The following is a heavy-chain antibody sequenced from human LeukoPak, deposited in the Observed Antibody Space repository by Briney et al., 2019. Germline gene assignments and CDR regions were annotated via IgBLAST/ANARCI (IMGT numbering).Heavy chain of an antibody. CDR3: AKLHRREGFYGSGREGNP. CDR2: ISYDRSNK. V-gene: IGHV3-30*18. D-gene: IGHD3-10*01. Sequence: GGSLRLSCAASGFTFSSYGMHWVRQAPGKGLEWVAVISYDRSNKYYADSVKGRFTISRDNSKNTLYLQMNSLRTEDTAVYYCAKLHRREGFYGSGREGNPWGQGTLVTVSS. CDR1: GFTFSSYG. J-gene: IGHJ5*02.